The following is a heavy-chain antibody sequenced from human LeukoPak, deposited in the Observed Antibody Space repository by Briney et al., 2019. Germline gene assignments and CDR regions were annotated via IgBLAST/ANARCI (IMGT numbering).Heavy chain of an antibody. J-gene: IGHJ4*02. CDR2: IYPGDSDT. Sequence: GESLKISCKGSGSRFTSYWIGWVREIPGKGLEWMGIIYPGDSDTRYNPSFQGQVTISAEQSISTAYLQWSSLKASDTALYYCASRRKGMSTAGFDFWGQGTLVTVSS. CDR1: GSRFTSYW. V-gene: IGHV5-51*01. D-gene: IGHD5-24*01. CDR3: ASRRKGMSTAGFDF.